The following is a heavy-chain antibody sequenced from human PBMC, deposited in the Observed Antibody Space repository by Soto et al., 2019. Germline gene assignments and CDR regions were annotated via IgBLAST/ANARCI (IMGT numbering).Heavy chain of an antibody. CDR2: INSDGSST. V-gene: IGHV3-74*01. CDR3: AREQDTAMVNDAFDI. J-gene: IGHJ3*02. D-gene: IGHD5-18*01. CDR1: GFTFSSYW. Sequence: GGSLRLSCAASGFTFSSYWMHWVRQAPGKGLVWVSRINSDGSSTSYADSVKGRFTISRDNAKNTLYLQMNSLRAEDTAVYYCAREQDTAMVNDAFDIWGQGTMVTVSS.